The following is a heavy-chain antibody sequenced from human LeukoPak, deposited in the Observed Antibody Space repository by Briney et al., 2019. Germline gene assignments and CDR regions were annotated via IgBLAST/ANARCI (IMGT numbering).Heavy chain of an antibody. V-gene: IGHV4-59*08. Sequence: SETLSLTCTVSGGCISSYYWSWIRQPPGKGLEWIGYIYYIGSTNYNPSLRTRVTMSVDTSKKQFSLNLSSVTAADKAVYYCAGGYYDSSGYPRLFDYWGQGPLVTVSS. CDR1: GGCISSYY. CDR2: IYYIGST. D-gene: IGHD3-22*01. J-gene: IGHJ4*02. CDR3: AGGYYDSSGYPRLFDY.